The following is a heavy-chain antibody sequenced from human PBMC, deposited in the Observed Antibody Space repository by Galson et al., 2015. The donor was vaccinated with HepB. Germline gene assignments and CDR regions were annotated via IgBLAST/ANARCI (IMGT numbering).Heavy chain of an antibody. V-gene: IGHV3-20*01. CDR1: GFTFDDYG. J-gene: IGHJ4*02. D-gene: IGHD3-3*01. CDR3: ARRGVFGVVTEPLYYFDY. Sequence: SLRLSCAASGFTFDDYGMSWVRQAPGKGLEWVSGINWNGGSTGYADSVKGRFTISRDNAKNSLYLQMNSLRAEDTALYHCARRGVFGVVTEPLYYFDYWGQGTLVTVSS. CDR2: INWNGGST.